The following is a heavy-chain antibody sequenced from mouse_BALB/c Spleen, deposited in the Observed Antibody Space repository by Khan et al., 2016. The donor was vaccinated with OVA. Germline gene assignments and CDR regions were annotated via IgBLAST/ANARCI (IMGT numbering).Heavy chain of an antibody. Sequence: QVQLQQPGAELVKAGASVKMSCKASGYTFTSYWMHWVKQRLGQGLEWFAETNPTNGRTYYNAKFKSKATLTVDKSSSTAHMLLSGPTSEDSAVYYCARIKKIVATYFDYGGQGTTLTVSS. V-gene: IGHV1S81*02. CDR1: GYTFTSYW. CDR2: TNPTNGRT. D-gene: IGHD1-1*01. J-gene: IGHJ2*01. CDR3: ARIKKIVATYFDY.